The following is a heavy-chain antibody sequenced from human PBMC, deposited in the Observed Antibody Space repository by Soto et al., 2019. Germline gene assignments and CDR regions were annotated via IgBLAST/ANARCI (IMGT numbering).Heavy chain of an antibody. V-gene: IGHV3-48*02. J-gene: IGHJ4*02. CDR1: GFTFTKYS. CDR2: ISYSGETK. CDR3: VRGVVVVVGSTAENFDH. D-gene: IGHD2-15*01. Sequence: GGSLRLSCVTSGFTFTKYSMNWVRQAPGKGLEWVSYISYSGETKYYADSLKGRYAISRDDAKNSVYLQMNSLRDEDTAFYYCVRGVVVVVGSTAENFDHGRKGTLGTVSS.